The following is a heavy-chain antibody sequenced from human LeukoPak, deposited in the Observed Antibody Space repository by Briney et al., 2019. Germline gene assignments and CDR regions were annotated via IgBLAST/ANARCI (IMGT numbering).Heavy chain of an antibody. Sequence: SETLSLTCTVSGGSISNYYWNWLRPPPGKGLEWIGYIYYSGSTAYNPSLKSRLTISLDTSKNQFSLKLNSVTAADTAVYYCARGRAGHGGLDYWGQGTLVTVSS. CDR3: ARGRAGHGGLDY. V-gene: IGHV4-59*01. CDR2: IYYSGST. J-gene: IGHJ4*02. CDR1: GGSISNYY.